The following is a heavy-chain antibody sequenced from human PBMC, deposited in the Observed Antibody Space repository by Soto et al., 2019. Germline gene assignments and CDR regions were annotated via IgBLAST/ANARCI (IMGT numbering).Heavy chain of an antibody. Sequence: GGSLRLSCAASGFTVSSNYMSWVRQAPGKGLEWVSVIYSGGSTYYADSVKGRFTISRDNSKNTLYLQMNSLRAEDTAVYYCAREGWYRPRSSGTNYYYMDVWGKGTTVTVSS. CDR1: GFTVSSNY. V-gene: IGHV3-66*01. CDR2: IYSGGST. D-gene: IGHD6-19*01. J-gene: IGHJ6*03. CDR3: AREGWYRPRSSGTNYYYMDV.